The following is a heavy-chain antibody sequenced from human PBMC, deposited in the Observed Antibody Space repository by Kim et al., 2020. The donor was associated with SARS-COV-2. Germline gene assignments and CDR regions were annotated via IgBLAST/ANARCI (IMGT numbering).Heavy chain of an antibody. CDR1: GFTFSSYA. J-gene: IGHJ6*03. CDR3: AKEGKYYDFWSGYLGDYYYYYMDV. V-gene: IGHV3-23*01. CDR2: ISGSGGST. D-gene: IGHD3-3*01. Sequence: GGSLRLSCAASGFTFSSYAMSWVRQAPGKGLEWVSAISGSGGSTYYADSVKGRFTISRDNSKNTLYLQMNSLRAEDKAVYYCAKEGKYYDFWSGYLGDYYYYYMDVWGKGTTVTVSS.